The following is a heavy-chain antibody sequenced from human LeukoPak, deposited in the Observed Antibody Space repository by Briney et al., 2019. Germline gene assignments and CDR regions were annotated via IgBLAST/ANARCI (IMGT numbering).Heavy chain of an antibody. CDR1: GFTFSSYA. V-gene: IGHV3-23*01. J-gene: IGHJ4*02. D-gene: IGHD6-13*01. CDR3: ATGSVRYSASWYSQEGDY. Sequence: AGGSLRFSCAASGFTFSSYAMSWVRQAPGKGLEWVSAISGSGGSTYYADSVKGRFTISRDNSKNTLYLQMNSLRAEDTAVYYCATGSVRYSASWYSQEGDYWGQGTLVTVSS. CDR2: ISGSGGST.